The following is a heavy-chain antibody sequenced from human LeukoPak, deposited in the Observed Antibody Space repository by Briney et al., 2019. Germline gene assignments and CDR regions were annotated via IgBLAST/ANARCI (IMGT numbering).Heavy chain of an antibody. CDR3: ARDNYYGSGSYPY. Sequence: ASETLSLTCTVSGGSVSSGSYYWSWIRQPPGKGLEWIGYIYYSGSTNYNPSLKSRVTISVDTSKNQFSLKLSSVTAADTAVYYCARDNYYGSGSYPYWSQGSLVTV. J-gene: IGHJ4*02. V-gene: IGHV4-61*01. CDR2: IYYSGST. D-gene: IGHD3-10*01. CDR1: GGSVSSGSYY.